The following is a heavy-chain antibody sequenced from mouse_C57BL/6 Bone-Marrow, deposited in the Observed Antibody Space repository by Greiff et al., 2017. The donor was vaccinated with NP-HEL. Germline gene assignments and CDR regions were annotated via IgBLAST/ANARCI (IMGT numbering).Heavy chain of an antibody. V-gene: IGHV5-6*01. CDR1: GFTFSSYG. D-gene: IGHD1-1*01. Sequence: EVQLVESGGVLVKPGGSLKLSCAASGFTFSSYGMSWVRQTPDKRLEWVATISSGGSYTYYPDSVKGRFTISRDNAKNTLYLQMSSPKSEDTAMYYCARRGSQYYFDYWGQGTTLTVSS. CDR3: ARRGSQYYFDY. J-gene: IGHJ2*01. CDR2: ISSGGSYT.